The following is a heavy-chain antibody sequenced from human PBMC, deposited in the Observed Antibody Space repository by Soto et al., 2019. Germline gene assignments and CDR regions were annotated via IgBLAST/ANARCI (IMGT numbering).Heavy chain of an antibody. V-gene: IGHV3-48*04. CDR1: GFTFSSDS. Sequence: GGSLRLSCVASGFTFSSDSMIWVRQAPGKGLECVSFINRSSRTIYYAESLKGRFTVSRDNAKNSLFLQMNSLRADDTAVYYCARASSPRDPWLDYWGQGTLVTVSS. CDR3: ARASSPRDPWLDY. D-gene: IGHD5-18*01. J-gene: IGHJ4*02. CDR2: INRSSRTI.